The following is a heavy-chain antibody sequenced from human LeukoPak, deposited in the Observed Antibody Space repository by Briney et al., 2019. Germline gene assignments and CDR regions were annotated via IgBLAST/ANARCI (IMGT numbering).Heavy chain of an antibody. CDR3: ARDFRDYGGSLDY. V-gene: IGHV3-33*01. D-gene: IGHD4-23*01. J-gene: IGHJ4*02. Sequence: GGSLRLSCAASGFTFSSHGMHWVRQAPGKGLEWVAVIWYDGSNKYYADSVKGRFTISRDNSKNTLYLQMNSLRAEDTAVYYCARDFRDYGGSLDYWGQGTLVTVSS. CDR1: GFTFSSHG. CDR2: IWYDGSNK.